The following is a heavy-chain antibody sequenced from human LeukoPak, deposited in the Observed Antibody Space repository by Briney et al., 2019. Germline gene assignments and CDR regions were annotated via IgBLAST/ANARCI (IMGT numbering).Heavy chain of an antibody. CDR2: INPNSGGT. D-gene: IGHD3-10*01. Sequence: ASVKVSCKASGYTFTSYDINWVRQAPGQGLEWMGWINPNSGGTNYAQKFQGRVTMTRDTSISTAYMELSRLRSDDTAVYYCARDKRWFGEPIWGQGTMVTVPS. CDR3: ARDKRWFGEPI. J-gene: IGHJ3*02. V-gene: IGHV1-2*02. CDR1: GYTFTSYD.